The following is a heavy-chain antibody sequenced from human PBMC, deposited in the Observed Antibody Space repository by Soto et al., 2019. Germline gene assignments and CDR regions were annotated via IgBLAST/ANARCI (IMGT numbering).Heavy chain of an antibody. CDR2: VNPNNGDT. CDR1: GYTFSNYD. CDR3: AKVARKGAAIDFDY. Sequence: QVQLVQSGAELKKPGASVKVSCKASGYTFSNYDMNWVRQATGQGPEWIGWVNPNNGDTGYAQKFQGRVTLTTDISSTTALMKLTSLRSEGAANYFCAKVARKGAAIDFDYWGPGTRITVSS. J-gene: IGHJ4*02. V-gene: IGHV1-8*01. D-gene: IGHD3-22*01.